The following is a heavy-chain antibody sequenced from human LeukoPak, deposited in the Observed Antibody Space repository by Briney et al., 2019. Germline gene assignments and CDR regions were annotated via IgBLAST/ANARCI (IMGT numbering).Heavy chain of an antibody. CDR2: IYTSGST. CDR3: ARDLHRKLGFGEDLVYFDY. J-gene: IGHJ4*02. CDR1: GGSISSYY. Sequence: SETLSLTCTVSGGSISSYYWSWIRQPAGKGLEWIGRIYTSGSTNYNPSLKSRVTMSVDTSKNQFSLKLSSVTAADTAVYYCARDLHRKLGFGEDLVYFDYWGQGTLVTVSS. V-gene: IGHV4-4*07. D-gene: IGHD3-10*01.